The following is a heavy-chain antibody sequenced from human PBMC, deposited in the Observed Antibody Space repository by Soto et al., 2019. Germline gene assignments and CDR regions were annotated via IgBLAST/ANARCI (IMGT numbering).Heavy chain of an antibody. CDR1: GYSISSGYY. D-gene: IGHD2-2*01. CDR2: IYHRGTT. CDR3: ARVPIVVVPAAMGWFDP. Sequence: SETLSLTCTVSGYSISSGYYWGWIRQPPGKGLEWIGSIYHRGTTYSNPSLKIRVTISENTSKTQFSRKLSSVTAADTAVYYCARVPIVVVPAAMGWFDPWGQGTLVTVSS. J-gene: IGHJ5*02. V-gene: IGHV4-38-2*02.